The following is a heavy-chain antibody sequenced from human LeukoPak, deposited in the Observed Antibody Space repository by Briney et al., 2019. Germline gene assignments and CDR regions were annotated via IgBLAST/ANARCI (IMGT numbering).Heavy chain of an antibody. Sequence: ASVKVSCKASGYTFTGYYMHWVRQAPGQGLEWMGWINPNSGGTNYAQKFQGRVTMTRDTSISTAYMELSRLRSDDTPVYYCARGAGYYYRNDAFDIWGQGTMVTVSS. V-gene: IGHV1-2*02. J-gene: IGHJ3*02. CDR3: ARGAGYYYRNDAFDI. CDR1: GYTFTGYY. CDR2: INPNSGGT. D-gene: IGHD3-22*01.